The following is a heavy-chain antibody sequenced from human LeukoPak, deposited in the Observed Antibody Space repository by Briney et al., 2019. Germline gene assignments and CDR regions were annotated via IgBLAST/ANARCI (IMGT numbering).Heavy chain of an antibody. CDR2: ISSSGSTI. D-gene: IGHD3-9*01. J-gene: IGHJ4*02. CDR3: AREPYYDILTGSTN. V-gene: IGHV3-11*01. CDR1: GFTLSDYY. Sequence: GGSLRLSCAASGFTLSDYYMSWIRQAPGKGLEWVSYISSSGSTIYYADSVKGRFTISRDNAKNSLYLQMNSLRAEDTAVYYCAREPYYDILTGSTNWGQGTLVTVSS.